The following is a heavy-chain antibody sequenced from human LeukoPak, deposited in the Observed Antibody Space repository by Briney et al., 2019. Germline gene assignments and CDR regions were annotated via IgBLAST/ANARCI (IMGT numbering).Heavy chain of an antibody. CDR3: ARVEGIAVAFDY. CDR1: GGSISSYY. CDR2: IYYSGST. J-gene: IGHJ4*02. D-gene: IGHD6-19*01. V-gene: IGHV4-59*01. Sequence: PSETLSLTCTVSGGSISSYYWSWIRQPPGKGLEWLGYIYYSGSTNYNPSLKSRVTISVDTSKNQFSLKLSSVTAADTAVYYCARVEGIAVAFDYWGQGTLVTVSS.